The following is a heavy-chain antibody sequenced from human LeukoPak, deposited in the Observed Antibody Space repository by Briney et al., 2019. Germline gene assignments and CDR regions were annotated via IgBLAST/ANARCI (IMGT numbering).Heavy chain of an antibody. Sequence: GGSLRLSCAASGFTFSLYGMHWVRQAPGKVLEWVALISNDGSKTYYADSVKGRFTISRDNSKNTVYLQVSSLRADDTAVYYCAKDSRGANFFGDFDYWGQGTLVTVSS. CDR1: GFTFSLYG. CDR2: ISNDGSKT. J-gene: IGHJ4*02. V-gene: IGHV3-33*06. D-gene: IGHD3-10*01. CDR3: AKDSRGANFFGDFDY.